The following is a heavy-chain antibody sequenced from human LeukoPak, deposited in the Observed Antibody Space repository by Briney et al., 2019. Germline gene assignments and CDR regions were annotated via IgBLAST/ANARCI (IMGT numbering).Heavy chain of an antibody. D-gene: IGHD4-4*01. J-gene: IGHJ4*02. CDR2: IYYSGST. CDR3: ARHRGMTTYLFDY. V-gene: IGHV4-59*08. Sequence: SETLSLTCTVSGGSISSYYWSWIRQPPGKGLEWIGYIYYSGSTNYNPSLKSRVTISVDTSKNQFSLKLSSVTAADTAVYSCARHRGMTTYLFDYWGQGTLVTVSS. CDR1: GGSISSYY.